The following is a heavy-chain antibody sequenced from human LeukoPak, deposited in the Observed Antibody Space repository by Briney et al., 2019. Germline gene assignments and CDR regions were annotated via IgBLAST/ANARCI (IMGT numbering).Heavy chain of an antibody. CDR1: GVSISRSFYY. D-gene: IGHD4-17*01. CDR3: ARRPNLPADDGDYWRFDI. CDR2: IYYSGST. Sequence: PSETLSLTRSLSGVSISRSFYYWGWIRQPPGKRLEWIENIYYSGSTYYNPSIKSRVSMSVDTSKNQFSLNLTSVTAADTAVYFCARRPNLPADDGDYWRFDIWGQGRRVTVSS. V-gene: IGHV4-39*01. J-gene: IGHJ3*02.